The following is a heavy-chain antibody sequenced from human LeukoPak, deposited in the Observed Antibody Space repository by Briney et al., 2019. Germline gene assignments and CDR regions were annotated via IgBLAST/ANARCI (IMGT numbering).Heavy chain of an antibody. CDR1: GGSISSYY. CDR2: IYYSGST. CDR3: ARLGADSSWSKVDY. V-gene: IGHV4-59*08. Sequence: SETLSLTCTVSGGSISSYYWSWIRQPPGKGLEWIGYIYYSGSTNYNPSLKSRVTISVDTSKNQFSLKLSSVTAADTAVYYCARLGADSSWSKVDYWGQGTLVTVSS. D-gene: IGHD6-13*01. J-gene: IGHJ4*02.